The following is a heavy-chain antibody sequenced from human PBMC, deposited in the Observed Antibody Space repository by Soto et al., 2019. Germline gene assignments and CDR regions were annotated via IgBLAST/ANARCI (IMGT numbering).Heavy chain of an antibody. D-gene: IGHD2-15*01. Sequence: GSSVKVSCKASGGTFSSYAISWVRQAPGQGLEWMGGIIPIFGTANYAQKFQGRVTITADESPSTAYMELSSLRSEDTAVYYCARFLHRSLGGVVIGPRPEWFRGLGTTVTGTS. CDR1: GGTFSSYA. CDR3: ARFLHRSLGGVVIGPRPEWF. CDR2: IIPIFGTA. V-gene: IGHV1-69*13. J-gene: IGHJ6*01.